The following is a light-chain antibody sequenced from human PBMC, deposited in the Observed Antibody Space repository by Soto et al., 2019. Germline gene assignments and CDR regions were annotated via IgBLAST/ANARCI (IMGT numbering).Light chain of an antibody. Sequence: MSKSRCTLYLSKGDRATLSCRARRTVSNRLAWYQHKPSQAPRVLISGASTGATGIPPRFRGSGSGTEFTLTVDTLQSEDIAIYYCQQYYHWPVPCGGGTNV. CDR2: GAS. J-gene: IGKJ4*01. CDR3: QQYYHWPVP. V-gene: IGKV3-15*01. CDR1: RTVSNR.